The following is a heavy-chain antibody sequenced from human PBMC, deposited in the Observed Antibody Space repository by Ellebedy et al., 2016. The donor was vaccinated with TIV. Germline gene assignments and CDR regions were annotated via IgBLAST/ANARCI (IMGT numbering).Heavy chain of an antibody. D-gene: IGHD3-10*01. V-gene: IGHV3-74*01. CDR2: MDSGGSTT. Sequence: GESLKISXAASGFTFSSYWMHWVRQAPGKGLVWVSRMDSGGSTTDYADSVKGRFTISRDNAKNTLYLQMGSLRAEDTAVYYCARAGSYLSEAVFYWGQGTLVTVSS. J-gene: IGHJ4*02. CDR3: ARAGSYLSEAVFY. CDR1: GFTFSSYW.